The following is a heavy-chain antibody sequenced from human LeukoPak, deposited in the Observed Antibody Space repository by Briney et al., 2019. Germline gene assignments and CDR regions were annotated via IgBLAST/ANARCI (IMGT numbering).Heavy chain of an antibody. Sequence: PSETLSLTCTVSGGSISSSSYYWGWIRQPPGKGLEWIRSIYYSGNTYYNPSLKSRVTISVDTSKNQFSLKLSSVTAADTAVYYCARALVGTIFGAWTPNGIQHWGQGTLVTVSS. CDR2: IYYSGNT. V-gene: IGHV4-39*07. J-gene: IGHJ1*01. CDR1: GGSISSSSYY. D-gene: IGHD3-3*01. CDR3: ARALVGTIFGAWTPNGIQH.